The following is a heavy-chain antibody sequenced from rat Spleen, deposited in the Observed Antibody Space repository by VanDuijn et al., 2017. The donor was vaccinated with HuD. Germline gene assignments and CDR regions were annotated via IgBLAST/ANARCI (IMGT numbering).Heavy chain of an antibody. CDR3: ATQHYYEGYYRDY. J-gene: IGHJ2*01. Sequence: QVQLKESGPGLVQPSQTLSLTCTVSGFSLSNYGVIWVRQPPGKGLEWMGRMRYDGDTYFNSALKSRLSISRDTSKSQVFLKVNNLQTEDTAMYFCATQHYYEGYYRDYWGQGVMVTVSS. V-gene: IGHV2S30*01. CDR1: GFSLSNYG. CDR2: MRYDGDT. D-gene: IGHD1-12*03.